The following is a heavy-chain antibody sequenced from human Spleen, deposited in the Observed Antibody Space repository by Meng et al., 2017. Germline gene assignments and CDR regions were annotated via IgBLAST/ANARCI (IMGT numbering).Heavy chain of an antibody. D-gene: IGHD1-20*01. CDR2: ISHSGSA. J-gene: IGHJ4*02. CDR3: ASYGPCFGNNCPLSSFDH. CDR1: GASISSGDYF. Sequence: QVQLQESGPGLVKPSQTLSLTCTVSGASISSGDYFWSWIRQSPGGALEWIACISHSGSAYYNPSLKSRTIISLDTSKNLFALMLTSVTAADTAIYYCASYGPCFGNNCPLSSFDHWGQGTLVTVSS. V-gene: IGHV4-30-4*01.